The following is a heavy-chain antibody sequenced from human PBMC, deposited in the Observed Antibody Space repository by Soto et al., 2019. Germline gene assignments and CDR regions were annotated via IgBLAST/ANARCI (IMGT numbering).Heavy chain of an antibody. CDR1: GYTFTSYG. J-gene: IGHJ4*02. CDR3: ARGEYSGYDLDY. V-gene: IGHV1-3*01. CDR2: INAGNGNT. Sequence: ASVKVSCKASGYTFTSYGISWVRQAPGQRLEWMGWINAGNGNTKYSQKFQGRVTITRDTSASTAYMELSSLRSEDTAVYYCARGEYSGYDLDYWGQGTLVTVSS. D-gene: IGHD5-12*01.